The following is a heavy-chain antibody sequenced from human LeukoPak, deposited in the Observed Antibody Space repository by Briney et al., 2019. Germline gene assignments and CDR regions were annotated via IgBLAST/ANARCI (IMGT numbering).Heavy chain of an antibody. V-gene: IGHV3-48*03. CDR2: ISSSGTI. D-gene: IGHD2-21*02. CDR1: GFTISSYE. CDR3: ARDRRWVVTGNYFDY. J-gene: IGHJ4*02. Sequence: QPGGSLRLSCAASGFTISSYEMNWVRQAPGKGLEWVSYISSSGTIYYADSVKGRFTISRDNAKNSLYLQMNSLRAEDTAVYYCARDRRWVVTGNYFDYWGQGTLVTVSS.